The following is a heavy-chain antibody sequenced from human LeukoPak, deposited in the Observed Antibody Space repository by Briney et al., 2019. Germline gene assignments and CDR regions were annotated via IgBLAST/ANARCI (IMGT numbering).Heavy chain of an antibody. Sequence: SETLSLTCTVSGGSISSYYWGWIRQPPGKGLEWIGSIYYSGSTYYNPSLKSRATMSVDTSKNQFSLKLSSVTAADTAVYYCARREGAVAGSFDYWGQGTLVTVSS. CDR3: ARREGAVAGSFDY. D-gene: IGHD6-19*01. J-gene: IGHJ4*02. CDR2: IYYSGST. CDR1: GGSISSYY. V-gene: IGHV4-39*01.